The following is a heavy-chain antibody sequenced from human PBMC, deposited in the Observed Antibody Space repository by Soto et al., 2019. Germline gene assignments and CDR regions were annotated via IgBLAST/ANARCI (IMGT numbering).Heavy chain of an antibody. J-gene: IGHJ6*02. CDR1: GCSISSSSYY. V-gene: IGHV4-39*01. CDR3: ARRTYYDFWSGYYEYYYGMDV. CDR2: IYYSGST. D-gene: IGHD3-3*01. Sequence: SETLSLTCTVSGCSISSSSYYWGWIRQPPGKGLEWIGSIYYSGSTYYNPSLKSRVTISVDTSKNQFSLKLSSVTAADTAVYYCARRTYYDFWSGYYEYYYGMDVWGQGTTVTSP.